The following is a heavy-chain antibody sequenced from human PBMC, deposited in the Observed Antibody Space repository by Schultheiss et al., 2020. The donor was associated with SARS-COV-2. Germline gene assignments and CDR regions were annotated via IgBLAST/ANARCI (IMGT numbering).Heavy chain of an antibody. CDR3: ARDFLSYYYDSSGSHFDY. J-gene: IGHJ4*02. D-gene: IGHD3-22*01. CDR2: ISYDVSNK. CDR1: GFTFSSYA. Sequence: GGSLRLSCAASGFTFSSYAMHWVRQAPGKGLEWVAVISYDVSNKYYADSVKGRFTISRDNSKNTLYLQMNSLRAEDTAVYYCARDFLSYYYDSSGSHFDYWGQGTLVTVSS. V-gene: IGHV3-30-3*01.